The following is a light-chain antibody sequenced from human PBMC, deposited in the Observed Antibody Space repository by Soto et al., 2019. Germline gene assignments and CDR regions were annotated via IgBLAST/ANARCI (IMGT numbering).Light chain of an antibody. CDR3: QQFNSYPVT. J-gene: IGKJ4*01. CDR2: SAS. CDR1: QGIRGS. Sequence: DIQLTQSPSFLSASVGDRVAITCRASQGIRGSLAWYQQKPGKAPNLLIYSASTLQSGVPSRFSGSGSGTEFTLTISSLQPEDFATYYCQQFNSYPVTFGGGTKVEIK. V-gene: IGKV1-9*01.